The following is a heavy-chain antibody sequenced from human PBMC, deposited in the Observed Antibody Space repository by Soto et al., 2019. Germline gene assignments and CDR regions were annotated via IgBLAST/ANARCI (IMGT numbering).Heavy chain of an antibody. CDR1: GDSLSSYY. J-gene: IGHJ5*02. CDR2: VFDTGST. V-gene: IGHV4-59*01. D-gene: IGHD2-2*01. Sequence: QEQLQESGPGLVKPSETLSLTCTVSGDSLSSYYWSWIRQPPGKGLEWIGCVFDTGSTDYNPALKSRVTISVDTSKNQFSLRLTSVAAADTAVYYCAVGPIVVLQAAWFDPWGQGTLVTVSS. CDR3: AVGPIVVLQAAWFDP.